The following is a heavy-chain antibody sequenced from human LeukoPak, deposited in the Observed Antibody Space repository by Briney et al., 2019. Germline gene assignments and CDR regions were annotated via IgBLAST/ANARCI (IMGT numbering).Heavy chain of an antibody. CDR1: AFSFSSYA. CDR2: ISGSGGST. D-gene: IGHD1-26*01. Sequence: GWSYGRARAAAAFSFSSYAMSWVRQAPGKGLEWVSAISGSGGSTYYADSVKGRFTISRDNSKNTLYLQMNSLRAEDTAVYYCAKDAIVGATTRYFDYWGQGTLVTVSS. CDR3: AKDAIVGATTRYFDY. V-gene: IGHV3-23*01. J-gene: IGHJ4*02.